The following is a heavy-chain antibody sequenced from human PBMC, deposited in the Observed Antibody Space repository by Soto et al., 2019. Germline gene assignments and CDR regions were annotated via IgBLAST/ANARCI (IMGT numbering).Heavy chain of an antibody. Sequence: PSETLSLTCTVSGGSISSGGYYWSWIRQHPGKGLEWIGYIYYSGRTYYNPSLKSRVTISVDTSKNQFSLKLSSVTAADMAVYDCARGWGMYRRSCKNPFDIWGQRTMVTVS. CDR1: GGSISSGGYY. D-gene: IGHD6-13*01. CDR3: ARGWGMYRRSCKNPFDI. V-gene: IGHV4-31*03. CDR2: IYYSGRT. J-gene: IGHJ3*02.